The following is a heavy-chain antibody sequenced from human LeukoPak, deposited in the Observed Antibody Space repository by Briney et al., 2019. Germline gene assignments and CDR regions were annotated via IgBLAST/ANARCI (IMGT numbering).Heavy chain of an antibody. CDR1: GFTFSSYS. V-gene: IGHV3-48*01. J-gene: IGHJ6*03. CDR3: ARESVGYYMDV. CDR2: ISSSSSTI. Sequence: GGSLRLSCAASGFTFSSYSMNWVRQAPGKGLEWVSYISSSSSTIYYADSVKGRFTISRDNAKNSLYLQMNSLRAEDTAVYYCARESVGYYMDVWGKGTTVTVSS.